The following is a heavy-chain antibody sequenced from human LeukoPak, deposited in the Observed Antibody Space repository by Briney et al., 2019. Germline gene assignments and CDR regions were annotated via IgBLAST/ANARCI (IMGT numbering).Heavy chain of an antibody. Sequence: PSETLSLTCTVSGGSISSGSYYWSWIRQPAGKGLEWIGRIYTSGSTNYNPSLKSRVTISVDTSKNQFSLKLSSVTAADTAVYYCAREYHLWFGELSPRYYFDYWGQGTLVTVSS. CDR1: GGSISSGSYY. D-gene: IGHD3-10*01. J-gene: IGHJ4*02. CDR3: AREYHLWFGELSPRYYFDY. CDR2: IYTSGST. V-gene: IGHV4-61*02.